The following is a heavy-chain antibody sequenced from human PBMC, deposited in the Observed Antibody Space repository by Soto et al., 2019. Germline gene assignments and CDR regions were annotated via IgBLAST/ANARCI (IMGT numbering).Heavy chain of an antibody. Sequence: SETLSLTCTVSGGSISSYYWSWIRQPPGKGLEWIGYIYYSGSTNYNPSLKSRVTISVDTSKNQFSLKLSSVTAADTAVYYCARAPQGNYYYPTYSHSLGHATLVTVS. D-gene: IGHD3-10*01. J-gene: IGHJ5*01. CDR3: ARAPQGNYYYPTYSHS. CDR2: IYYSGST. V-gene: IGHV4-59*01. CDR1: GGSISSYY.